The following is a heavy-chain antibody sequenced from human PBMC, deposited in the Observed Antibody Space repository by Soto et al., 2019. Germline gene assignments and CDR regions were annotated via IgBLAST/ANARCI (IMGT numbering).Heavy chain of an antibody. V-gene: IGHV3-64*01. J-gene: IGHJ4*02. CDR1: GFTFSSYA. CDR3: ARGPGYYFDY. Sequence: GGSLRLSCAASGFTFSSYAMHWVRQAQGKGLEYVSAISSNGGSTYYANSVKGRFTISRDNSKNTLYLQMGSLRAEDMAVYYCARGPGYYFDYWGQGTLVTVSS. CDR2: ISSNGGST.